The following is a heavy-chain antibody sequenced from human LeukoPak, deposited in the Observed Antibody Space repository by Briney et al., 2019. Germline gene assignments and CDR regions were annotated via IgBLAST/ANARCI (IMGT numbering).Heavy chain of an antibody. CDR1: GYTFTSYD. CDR2: MNPNSCNT. CDR3: ARSRLAYDFWSGYSWGDNSLLNWFDP. Sequence: GASVKVSCKASGYTFTSYDINWVRQATGQGLECMGWMNPNSCNTGYAQKFQGRVTMTMKTSISTVYMELSSLRSEDTAVYYCARSRLAYDFWSGYSWGDNSLLNWFDPWGQGTLVTVSS. V-gene: IGHV1-8*01. J-gene: IGHJ5*02. D-gene: IGHD3-3*01.